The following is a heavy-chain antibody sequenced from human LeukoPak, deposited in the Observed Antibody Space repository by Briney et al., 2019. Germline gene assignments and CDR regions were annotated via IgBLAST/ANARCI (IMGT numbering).Heavy chain of an antibody. J-gene: IGHJ5*02. CDR1: GYTFTDYY. D-gene: IGHD3-10*01. V-gene: IGHV1-2*02. Sequence: ASVKVSCKSSGYTFTDYYMHWVRQDPGQGLEWMGWINPKSVDTRFAQKFQDRVTMTRDTSISTAYMELRRLRSDDTAVYFCAREGLLYGSGTYFRSWGQGSLVSVSS. CDR2: INPKSVDT. CDR3: AREGLLYGSGTYFRS.